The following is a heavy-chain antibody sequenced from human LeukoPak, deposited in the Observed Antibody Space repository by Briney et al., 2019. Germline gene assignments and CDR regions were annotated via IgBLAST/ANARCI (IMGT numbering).Heavy chain of an antibody. V-gene: IGHV3-23*01. CDR1: GFTFSSYG. D-gene: IGHD2-2*01. CDR2: VRPGDGPT. J-gene: IGHJ4*02. CDR3: TRDHITSWQIDF. Sequence: GRSLRLSCAASGFTFSSYGMHWVRRAPGKGLEWVSHVRPGDGPTTYAESVKGRFTISRDNSKTTVSLQMNSLRVEDTAVYYCTRDHITSWQIDFWGQGTMVTVSS.